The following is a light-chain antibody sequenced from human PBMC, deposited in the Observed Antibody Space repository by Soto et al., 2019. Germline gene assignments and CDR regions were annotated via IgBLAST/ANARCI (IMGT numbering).Light chain of an antibody. J-gene: IGKJ1*01. CDR1: QNISSY. V-gene: IGKV3-11*01. CDR2: DVS. Sequence: IVLTQSPATLSLSPGIRATLSCRASQNISSYLIWYQQKPGQAPRLLIYDVSNRTTGIQARFSGSGSGTDFTLTIRSLEPEDFAVYYCQQRSNWPRTFGQGTKVDIK. CDR3: QQRSNWPRT.